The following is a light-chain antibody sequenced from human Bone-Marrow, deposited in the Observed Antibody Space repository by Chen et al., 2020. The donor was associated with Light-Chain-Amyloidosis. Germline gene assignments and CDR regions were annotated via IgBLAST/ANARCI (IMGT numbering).Light chain of an antibody. CDR1: DLPTKY. Sequence: SYELTQPHSVSVSPGQTARITCSGDDLPTKYAYWYQQKPGQAPVLVIHRDTERPSGISERFSGASSGTTATLTISGGQAEDEADYHCQSADSSGTYEVIFGGGTKLTVL. CDR2: RDT. CDR3: QSADSSGTYEVI. J-gene: IGLJ2*01. V-gene: IGLV3-25*03.